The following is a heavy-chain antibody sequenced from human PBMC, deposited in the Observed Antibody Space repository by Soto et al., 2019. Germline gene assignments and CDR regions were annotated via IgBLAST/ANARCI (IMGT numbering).Heavy chain of an antibody. J-gene: IGHJ4*02. Sequence: QVQLVESGGAVVQPGKSLRLSCAASGFSFNTYGMYWVRQAPGKGLEWVAAISYDGSNQYHADSVKGRFTISRDNSKSTIYLQMNSLRVEDTAVYYCAKDIVKYTYGACDYWGQGALGTVSS. CDR3: AKDIVKYTYGACDY. D-gene: IGHD5-18*01. CDR1: GFSFNTYG. V-gene: IGHV3-30*18. CDR2: ISYDGSNQ.